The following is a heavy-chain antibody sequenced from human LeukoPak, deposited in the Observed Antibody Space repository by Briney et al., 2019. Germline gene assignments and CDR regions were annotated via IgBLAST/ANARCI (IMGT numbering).Heavy chain of an antibody. CDR2: ISGDYGYT. D-gene: IGHD3-16*01. V-gene: IGHV1-18*04. CDR3: ARNKTTGGGGFGY. Sequence: GASVKVSCKASGYTFNSHGISWIRQAPGQGPEWMGWISGDYGYTKYAQKFQGRVTITTDTSTDTSYMELRSLRSDDTAVYYCARNKTTGGGGFGYWRQGTLITVSS. CDR1: GYTFNSHG. J-gene: IGHJ4*02.